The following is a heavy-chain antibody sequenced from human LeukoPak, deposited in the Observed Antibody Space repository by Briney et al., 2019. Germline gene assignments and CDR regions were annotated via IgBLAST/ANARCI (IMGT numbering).Heavy chain of an antibody. V-gene: IGHV3-30-3*01. CDR3: ARGRIAVAGTSFGLDY. CDR2: LSYDANE. J-gene: IGHJ4*02. D-gene: IGHD6-19*01. Sequence: GGSLRLSCAASGFTFSSCAMHWVRQAPGKGLDLEWVTVLSYDANEYYADSVKGRFTISRDISKNTLYLQMNSLRGDDTAVYYCARGRIAVAGTSFGLDYWGQGTLVTVSS. CDR1: GFTFSSCA.